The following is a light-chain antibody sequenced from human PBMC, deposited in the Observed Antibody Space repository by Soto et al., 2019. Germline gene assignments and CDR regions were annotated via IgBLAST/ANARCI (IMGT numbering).Light chain of an antibody. J-gene: IGKJ4*01. CDR2: KAS. Sequence: DIQMTQSPSTLSAFIGDRVTITCRARQSISAWLAWYQHKPGTAPKLLIYKASNLESGVPSRFSGSGSGTEFTLTISSLQPDDFATYYCQQYVSYPLTFGGGTKVEIK. CDR1: QSISAW. CDR3: QQYVSYPLT. V-gene: IGKV1-5*03.